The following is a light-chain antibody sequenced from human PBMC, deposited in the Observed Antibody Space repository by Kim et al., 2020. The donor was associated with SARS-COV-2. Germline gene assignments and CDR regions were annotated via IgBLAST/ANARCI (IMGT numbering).Light chain of an antibody. Sequence: QSVLTQPPSASGTPGQRVTISCSGSSSNIGSNTVNWYQQLPGTAPKLLIYSNNQRPSGVPDLFSGSKSGTSASLAISGLQSEDEADYYCAACDDSLNGVVFGGGTQLTVL. J-gene: IGLJ2*01. CDR3: AACDDSLNGVV. CDR1: SSNIGSNT. CDR2: SNN. V-gene: IGLV1-44*01.